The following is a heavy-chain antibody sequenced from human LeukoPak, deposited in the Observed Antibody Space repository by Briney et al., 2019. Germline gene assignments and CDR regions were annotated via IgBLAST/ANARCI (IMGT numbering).Heavy chain of an antibody. CDR2: IIPIFGTA. CDR3: ASGRAVADPAEYFQH. CDR1: GGTFSSYA. Sequence: ASVKVSCKASGGTFSSYAISWVRQAPGQGLEWMGGIIPIFGTANYAQKFQGRVTITTDEFTSTAYMELRSLRSDDTAVYYCASGRAVADPAEYFQHWGQGTLVTVSS. J-gene: IGHJ1*01. D-gene: IGHD6-19*01. V-gene: IGHV1-69*05.